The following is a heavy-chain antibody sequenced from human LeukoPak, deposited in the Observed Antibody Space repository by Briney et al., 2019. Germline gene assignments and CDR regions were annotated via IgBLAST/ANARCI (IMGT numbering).Heavy chain of an antibody. CDR3: ARDRLPPPGVYCFDP. V-gene: IGHV3-30-3*01. Sequence: GGSLRLSCAASGYTFSTYEMHWVRQAPGKGLEWVAAISSDGNHKHFADSVRGRFTISRDNPKNTLFLQMNSLRPDDTAVYYCARDRLPPPGVYCFDPWGQGTLVTVSS. CDR1: GYTFSTYE. CDR2: ISSDGNHK. J-gene: IGHJ5*02. D-gene: IGHD5-12*01.